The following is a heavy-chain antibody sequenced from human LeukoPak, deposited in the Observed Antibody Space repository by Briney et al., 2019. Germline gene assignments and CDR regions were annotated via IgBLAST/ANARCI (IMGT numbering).Heavy chain of an antibody. V-gene: IGHV4-34*01. CDR3: ARGRPGWTTMVRGVMNY. CDR2: INHSGST. CDR1: GGSFSGYY. Sequence: SETLSLTCAVYGGSFSGYYWSWIRQPPGKGLEWIGEINHSGSTNHNPSLKSRVTISVDTSKNQFSLKLSSVTAADTAVYYCARGRPGWTTMVRGVMNYWGQGTLVTVSS. D-gene: IGHD3-10*01. J-gene: IGHJ4*02.